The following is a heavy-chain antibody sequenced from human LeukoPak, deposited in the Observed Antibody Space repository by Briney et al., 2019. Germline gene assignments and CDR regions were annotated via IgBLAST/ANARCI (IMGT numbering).Heavy chain of an antibody. Sequence: GGSLRLSCAASGFTFNSYAMHWVRQAPGKGLEWVAVISFDGRNKYYADSVKGRFTISRDNSKNTLYLQMNSLRAEDTAIYYCAKVRDGSSSPFDYWGQGALVTVSS. CDR2: ISFDGRNK. D-gene: IGHD5-24*01. CDR1: GFTFNSYA. J-gene: IGHJ4*02. V-gene: IGHV3-30*18. CDR3: AKVRDGSSSPFDY.